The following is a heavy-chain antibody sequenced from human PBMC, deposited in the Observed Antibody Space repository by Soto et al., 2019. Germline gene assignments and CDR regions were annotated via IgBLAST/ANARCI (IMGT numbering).Heavy chain of an antibody. CDR3: AKDLQWWRSPIAARGLPVDY. Sequence: GGSLRLSCAASGFTFSSYGMHWFRQAPGKGLEWVAVISYDGSNKYYADSVKGRFTISRDNSKNTLYLQMNSLRAEDTAVYYCAKDLQWWRSPIAARGLPVDYWGQGTLVTVSS. V-gene: IGHV3-30*18. D-gene: IGHD6-6*01. CDR2: ISYDGSNK. J-gene: IGHJ4*02. CDR1: GFTFSSYG.